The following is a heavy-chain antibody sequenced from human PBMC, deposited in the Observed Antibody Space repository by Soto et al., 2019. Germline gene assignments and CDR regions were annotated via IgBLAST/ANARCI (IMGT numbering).Heavy chain of an antibody. V-gene: IGHV3-23*01. D-gene: IGHD6-19*01. CDR2: ITGSGGTT. J-gene: IGHJ6*02. Sequence: GGSLRLSCAASGFTFSSYALSWVRQAPGKGLEWVSSITGSGGTTFYADSVKGRLTISSDNSKNTLYVQMDILRAEDTAVDYCANDLSPNMGWMGVWGPGTTVT. CDR1: GFTFSSYA. CDR3: ANDLSPNMGWMGV.